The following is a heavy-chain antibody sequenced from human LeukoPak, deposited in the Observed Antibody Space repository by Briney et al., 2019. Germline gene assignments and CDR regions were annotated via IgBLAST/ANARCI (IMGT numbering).Heavy chain of an antibody. V-gene: IGHV3-23*01. J-gene: IGHJ4*02. CDR3: VIDDYYDKSGPSGADYFDY. D-gene: IGHD3-22*01. CDR1: GFTFSSYA. CDR2: ISGSGGST. Sequence: GGSLRLSCAASGFTFSSYAMSWVRQAPGKGLEWVSAISGSGGSTYYADSVKGRFTISRDNSKNTLYLQMNSLKTEDTAMYYCVIDDYYDKSGPSGADYFDYWGQGTLVTVSS.